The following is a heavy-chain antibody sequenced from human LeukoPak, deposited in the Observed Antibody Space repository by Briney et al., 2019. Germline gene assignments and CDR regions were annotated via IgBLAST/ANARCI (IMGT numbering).Heavy chain of an antibody. CDR3: ARELWLGEFSLSD. Sequence: SETLSLTCTVSGGSIRSYYWSWIRQPPGKGLEWIGYMYYSGSTNYNPALKSRVTISVDTSKNQFSLKLSSVTAADTAVYYCARELWLGEFSLSDWGQGTLVTVSS. D-gene: IGHD3-10*01. CDR2: MYYSGST. J-gene: IGHJ4*02. CDR1: GGSIRSYY. V-gene: IGHV4-59*12.